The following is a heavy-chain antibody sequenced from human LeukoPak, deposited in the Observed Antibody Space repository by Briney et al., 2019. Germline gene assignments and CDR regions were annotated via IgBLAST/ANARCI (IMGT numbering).Heavy chain of an antibody. CDR3: ARQGLENYSLDY. Sequence: SETLSLTCAVYGGSFSGYYYTWIRQPPGKGLEWIGEINHSGSTTYNPSLNSRVIILVDTSENQFSLKLSSVTAADTAVYYCARQGLENYSLDYWGQGTLVTVSS. CDR2: INHSGST. CDR1: GGSFSGYY. J-gene: IGHJ4*02. V-gene: IGHV4-34*01. D-gene: IGHD1-7*01.